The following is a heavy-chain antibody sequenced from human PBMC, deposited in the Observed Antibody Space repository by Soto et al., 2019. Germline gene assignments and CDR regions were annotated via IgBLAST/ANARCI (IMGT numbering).Heavy chain of an antibody. CDR2: ISGSGIST. CDR3: AKPPVITASYYYYAMDV. D-gene: IGHD4-4*01. V-gene: IGHV3-23*01. J-gene: IGHJ6*02. Sequence: AQLSESGGGLVQPGGSLRLSCAASGFTFSTYPMSWVRQAPGKGLEWVSGISGSGISTYYADSVKGRFTISRDNSKNTVFLQMNSLRAEDTAVYYCAKPPVITASYYYYAMDVWGQGTTVTVSS. CDR1: GFTFSTYP.